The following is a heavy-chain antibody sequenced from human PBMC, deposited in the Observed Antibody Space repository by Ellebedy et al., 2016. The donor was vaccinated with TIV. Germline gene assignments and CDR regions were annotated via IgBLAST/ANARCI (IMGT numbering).Heavy chain of an antibody. CDR1: GGSISSSSYY. Sequence: SETLSLXXTVSGGSISSSSYYWGWIRQPPGKGLEWIGSIYSGSTYYNPSLKSRVTISVDTSKNQFSLKLSSVTAADTAVYYCARDNPYYDSSGSGSAWFDPWGQGTLVTVSS. J-gene: IGHJ5*02. V-gene: IGHV4-39*07. CDR3: ARDNPYYDSSGSGSAWFDP. CDR2: IYSGST. D-gene: IGHD3-22*01.